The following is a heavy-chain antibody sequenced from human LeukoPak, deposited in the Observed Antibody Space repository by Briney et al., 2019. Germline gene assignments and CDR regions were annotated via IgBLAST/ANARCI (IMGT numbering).Heavy chain of an antibody. CDR3: ARVFYSDYYDSSGYYEYFQH. Sequence: ASVKVSCKASGYTFTGYYMHWVRQAPGQGLEWMGWINPNSGGTNYVQKFQGRVTMTRDTSISTAYMELSRLRSDDTAVYYCARVFYSDYYDSSGYYEYFQHWGQGTLVTVSS. CDR2: INPNSGGT. J-gene: IGHJ1*01. D-gene: IGHD3-22*01. V-gene: IGHV1-2*02. CDR1: GYTFTGYY.